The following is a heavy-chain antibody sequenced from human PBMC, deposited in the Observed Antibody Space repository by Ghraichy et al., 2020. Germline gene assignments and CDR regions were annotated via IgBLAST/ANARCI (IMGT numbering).Heavy chain of an antibody. V-gene: IGHV3-7*01. CDR1: GFTFSSYW. CDR2: IKQDGSEK. D-gene: IGHD2-2*01. CDR3: ARYCSSTSCSFDY. Sequence: GGSLRLSCAASGFTFSSYWMSWVRQAPGKGLEWVANIKQDGSEKYYVDSVKGRFTISRDNAKNSLYLQMNSLRAEDTAVYYCARYCSSTSCSFDYWGQGTLVTVSS. J-gene: IGHJ4*02.